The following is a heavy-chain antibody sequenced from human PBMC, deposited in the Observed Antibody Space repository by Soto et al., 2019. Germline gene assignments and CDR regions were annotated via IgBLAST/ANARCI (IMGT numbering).Heavy chain of an antibody. V-gene: IGHV4-59*01. Sequence: SETLSLTYTVSGGSINDFYWSWIRQPPWKGLEGIGYIYYSGSTDYNPSLNGRVTISVYTSKNQFSLRLGSVTAADTAVYYCARVGGVAARTFEGRVVVGASTIIDFPNPLQPLPWG. D-gene: IGHD6-6*01. CDR3: ARVGGVAARTFEGRVVVGASTIIDFPNPLQPLP. CDR1: GGSINDFY. J-gene: IGHJ5*02. CDR2: IYYSGST.